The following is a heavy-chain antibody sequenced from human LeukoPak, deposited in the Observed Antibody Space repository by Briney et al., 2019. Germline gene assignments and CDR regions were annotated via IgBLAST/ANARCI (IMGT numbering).Heavy chain of an antibody. CDR2: IIAYNGNT. J-gene: IGHJ5*02. CDR3: ARNWNHYDSSGYHNWFDP. CDR1: GYRFSNHG. V-gene: IGHV1-18*01. Sequence: ASVKVSCKAAGYRFSNHGISWVRQAPGQGLEWMGWIIAYNGNTKYTQKVQGRVTMTTDTSTSTAYMELRSLRSDDTAVYYCARNWNHYDSSGYHNWFDPWGQGTLVTVSS. D-gene: IGHD3-22*01.